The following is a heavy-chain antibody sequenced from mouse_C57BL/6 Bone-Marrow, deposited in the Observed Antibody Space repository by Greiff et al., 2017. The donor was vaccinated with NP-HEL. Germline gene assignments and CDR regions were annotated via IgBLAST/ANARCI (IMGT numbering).Heavy chain of an antibody. CDR1: GYAFTNYL. D-gene: IGHD1-1*01. V-gene: IGHV1-54*01. CDR3: AVYYYGSSYDYFDY. Sequence: VQLQESGAELVRPGTSVKVSCKASGYAFTNYLIEWVKQRPGQGLEWIGVINPGSGGTNYNEKFKGKATLTADKSSSTAYMQLSSLTSEDSAVYFCAVYYYGSSYDYFDYWGQGTTLTVSA. J-gene: IGHJ2*01. CDR2: INPGSGGT.